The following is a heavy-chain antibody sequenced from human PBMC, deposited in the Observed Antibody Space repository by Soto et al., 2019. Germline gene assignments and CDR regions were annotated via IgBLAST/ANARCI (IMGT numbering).Heavy chain of an antibody. J-gene: IGHJ4*02. CDR3: ARGGGYSSSWFPRYFDY. D-gene: IGHD6-13*01. V-gene: IGHV6-1*01. Sequence: SQTLSLTCAISGDSVSSNSAAWNWIRQSPSRGLEWLGRTYYRSKWYNDYAVSVKSRITINPDTSKNQFSLQLNSVTPEDTAVYYCARGGGYSSSWFPRYFDYWGQGTLVTVSS. CDR2: TYYRSKWYN. CDR1: GDSVSSNSAA.